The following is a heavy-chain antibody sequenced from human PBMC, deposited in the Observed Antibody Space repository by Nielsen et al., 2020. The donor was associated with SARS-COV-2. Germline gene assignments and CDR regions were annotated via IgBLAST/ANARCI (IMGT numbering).Heavy chain of an antibody. V-gene: IGHV3-30*19. J-gene: IGHJ6*02. CDR1: GFTFSSYG. Sequence: GESLKISCAASGFTFSSYGMHWVRQAPGKGLEWVAVISYDGSNKYYAGSVKGRFTISRDDSKNTVYLQMNSLRGEDTAVYFCARDAYGMDVWGQGTTVTVSS. CDR2: ISYDGSNK. CDR3: ARDAYGMDV.